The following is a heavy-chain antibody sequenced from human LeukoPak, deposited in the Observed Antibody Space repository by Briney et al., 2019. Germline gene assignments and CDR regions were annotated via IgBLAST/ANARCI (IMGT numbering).Heavy chain of an antibody. J-gene: IGHJ4*02. Sequence: GSLRLSCAASGFTFSSYSMNWVRQPPGKGLEWIGSIYYSGSTYYNPSLKSRVTISVDTSKNQFSLKLSSVTAADTAVYYCARGDPETYYYDSSGYYYDYWGQGTLVTVSS. CDR2: IYYSGST. V-gene: IGHV4-39*07. D-gene: IGHD3-22*01. CDR3: ARGDPETYYYDSSGYYYDY. CDR1: GFTFSSYS.